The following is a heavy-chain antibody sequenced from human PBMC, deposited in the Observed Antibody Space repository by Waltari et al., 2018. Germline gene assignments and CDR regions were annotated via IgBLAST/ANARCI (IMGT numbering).Heavy chain of an antibody. Sequence: QVQLVESGGGVVQPGRSLRLSCAASGFTFSSYGMHWVRQAPGKGLGWVAVIWYDGSNKYYADSVKGRFTISRDNSKNTLYLQMNSLRAEDTAVYYCAKDFYTQQLVRGAFDIWGQGTMVTVSS. CDR2: IWYDGSNK. CDR1: GFTFSSYG. D-gene: IGHD6-13*01. CDR3: AKDFYTQQLVRGAFDI. V-gene: IGHV3-33*06. J-gene: IGHJ3*02.